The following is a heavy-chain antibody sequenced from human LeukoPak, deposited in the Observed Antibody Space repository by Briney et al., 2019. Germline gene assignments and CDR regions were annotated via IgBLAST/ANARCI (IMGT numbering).Heavy chain of an antibody. Sequence: GASLQISCKGSGSIFTSYWIGWVRQLPGKGLEWMGIIYPGDSDTRYSPSFQGQVTISADKSISTAYLQWSSLKASDTAMYYCARRLIAGPTGFDYWGQGTLVTVSS. CDR1: GSIFTSYW. J-gene: IGHJ4*02. CDR2: IYPGDSDT. D-gene: IGHD1-14*01. V-gene: IGHV5-51*01. CDR3: ARRLIAGPTGFDY.